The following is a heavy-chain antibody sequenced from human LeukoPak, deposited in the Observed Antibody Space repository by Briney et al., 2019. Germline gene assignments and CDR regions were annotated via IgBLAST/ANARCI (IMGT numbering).Heavy chain of an antibody. CDR3: ARDPDYSNRFDY. V-gene: IGHV4-59*01. D-gene: IGHD4-11*01. CDR1: GGSISSYY. J-gene: IGHJ4*02. CDR2: IYYSGST. Sequence: PSETLSLTCTVSGGSISSYYWSWIRQPPGKGLEGIGYIYYSGSTYYNPSLKSRVTMSVDTSKNQFSLRLSSVTAADTAVYYCARDPDYSNRFDYWGQGTLVTVSS.